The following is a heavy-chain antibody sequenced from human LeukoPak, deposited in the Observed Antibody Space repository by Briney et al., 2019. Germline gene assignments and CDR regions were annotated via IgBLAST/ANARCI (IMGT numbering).Heavy chain of an antibody. Sequence: SETLSLTCVLYGGSSSGYYWSWIRQPPGKGLEWIGYIYYSGSTNYNPSLKSRVTISVDTSKNQFSLKLSSVTAADTAVYYCAREERGITMVRGVIYYYYYMDVWGKGTTVTISS. V-gene: IGHV4-59*01. D-gene: IGHD3-10*01. CDR1: GGSSSGYY. CDR2: IYYSGST. J-gene: IGHJ6*03. CDR3: AREERGITMVRGVIYYYYYMDV.